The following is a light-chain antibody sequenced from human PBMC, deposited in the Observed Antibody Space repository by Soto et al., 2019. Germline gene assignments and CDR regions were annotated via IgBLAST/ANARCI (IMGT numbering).Light chain of an antibody. Sequence: EIVLTQSPGTLSLSPGERATLSCRASQSVSSSYLAWYQQKPGQAPRFLVYSASSRATGIPDRFSGSGSGTDFTLTISRLEPEDFAVYYCQHYGYSLWTFGQGTKVDIK. CDR1: QSVSSSY. J-gene: IGKJ1*01. V-gene: IGKV3-20*01. CDR3: QHYGYSLWT. CDR2: SAS.